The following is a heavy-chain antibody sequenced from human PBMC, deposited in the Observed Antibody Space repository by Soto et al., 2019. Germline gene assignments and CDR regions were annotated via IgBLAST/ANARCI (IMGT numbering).Heavy chain of an antibody. J-gene: IGHJ4*02. V-gene: IGHV4-61*08. CDR1: GGSISSGGYS. D-gene: IGHD2-15*01. Sequence: SETLSLTCAVSGGSISSGGYSWSWIRQPPGKGLEWIGYIYYSGSTNYNPSLKSRVTISVDTSKNQFSLKLSSVTAADTAVYYCARLGSMVAAQKGFDYWGQGTLVTVSS. CDR3: ARLGSMVAAQKGFDY. CDR2: IYYSGST.